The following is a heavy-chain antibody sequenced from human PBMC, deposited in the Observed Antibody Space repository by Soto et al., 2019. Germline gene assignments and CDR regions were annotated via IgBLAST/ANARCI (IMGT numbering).Heavy chain of an antibody. CDR1: GLTFNISA. CDR2: IRSKANSYAT. D-gene: IGHD1-1*01. J-gene: IGHJ4*02. Sequence: SMRLSSAASGLTFNISAMHWVRQASGKGLEWVGRIRSKANSYATAYAASVKGRFTISRDDSKNTAYLQMNSLKTEDTAVYYCTREGTLDYWGQGTLVTVSS. CDR3: TREGTLDY. V-gene: IGHV3-73*01.